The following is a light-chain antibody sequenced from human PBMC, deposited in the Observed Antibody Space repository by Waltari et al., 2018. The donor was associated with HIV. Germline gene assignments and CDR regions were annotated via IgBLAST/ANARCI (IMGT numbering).Light chain of an antibody. J-gene: IGKJ2*01. CDR3: QKYNNWPPYT. CDR2: GAS. V-gene: IGKV3-15*01. CDR1: PSISIN. Sequence: IVMTQSPATLSVSLGERATLSCRASPSISINLPWYQQKPGQSPRLLIYGASTRATGIPVRLGGSGAGTEFSLTISSLQSEDCAVYYWQKYNNWPPYTVGQGTKLEIK.